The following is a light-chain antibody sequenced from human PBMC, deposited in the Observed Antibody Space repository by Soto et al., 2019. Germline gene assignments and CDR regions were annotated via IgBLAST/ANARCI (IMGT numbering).Light chain of an antibody. CDR3: QQYNSWT. J-gene: IGKJ1*01. CDR1: QSISTW. V-gene: IGKV1-5*03. CDR2: KAS. Sequence: DIQMTQSPSTLSASVGDRVTITCRASQSISTWLAWYQQKSGKAPKLLIYKASSLESGVPSRFSGSGSGTEFTLTISSLQPDDFATYYCQQYNSWTFGQGTKV.